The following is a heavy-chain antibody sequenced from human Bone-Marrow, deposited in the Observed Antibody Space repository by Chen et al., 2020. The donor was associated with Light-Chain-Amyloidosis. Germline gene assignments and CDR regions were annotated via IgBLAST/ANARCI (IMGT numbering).Heavy chain of an antibody. CDR3: ARGWGTIFGVVIRYYYYGMDV. J-gene: IGHJ6*02. Sequence: QVQLQQWGAGLLKPSETLSLTCAVYGGSFSGYYWSWIRQPPGKGLEWIGEINHSGSTKYNPSLKSRVTISVDTSKNQFSLKLSSVTAADTAVYYCARGWGTIFGVVIRYYYYGMDVWGQGTTVTVSS. CDR2: INHSGST. D-gene: IGHD3-3*01. CDR1: GGSFSGYY. V-gene: IGHV4-34*01.